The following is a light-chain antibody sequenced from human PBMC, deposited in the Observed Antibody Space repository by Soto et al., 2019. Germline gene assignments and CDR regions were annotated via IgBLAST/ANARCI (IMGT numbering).Light chain of an antibody. CDR2: RNN. CDR1: SSNIGSNY. J-gene: IGLJ1*01. CDR3: AAWDDSLSGFYV. V-gene: IGLV1-47*01. Sequence: VLTQPPSASVTPGQRVTISCSGSSSNIGSNYVYWYQQLPGTAPKLLIYRNNQRPSGVPDRFSGSKSGTSASLAISGLRSEDEADYYCAAWDDSLSGFYVFGTGTKVTVL.